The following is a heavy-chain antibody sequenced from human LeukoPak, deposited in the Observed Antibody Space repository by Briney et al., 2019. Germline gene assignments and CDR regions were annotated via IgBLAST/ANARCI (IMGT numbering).Heavy chain of an antibody. CDR3: AREHCTNGVCYDVFDI. Sequence: GGSLRLSCAASGFTFSDSYMGWIRQAPGKGLEWLSYISSSTGYTTYADSVKGRFTISRDNAKNSLYLQMNSLRAEDTAVYYCAREHCTNGVCYDVFDIWGQGTMVTVSS. CDR2: ISSSTGYT. V-gene: IGHV3-11*06. CDR1: GFTFSDSY. D-gene: IGHD2-8*01. J-gene: IGHJ3*02.